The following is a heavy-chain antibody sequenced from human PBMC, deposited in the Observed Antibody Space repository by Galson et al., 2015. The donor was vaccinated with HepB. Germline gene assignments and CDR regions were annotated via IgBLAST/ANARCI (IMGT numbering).Heavy chain of an antibody. V-gene: IGHV3-48*03. CDR3: ARAAMTVVVRGLNAFDI. CDR1: GFTLSSFE. D-gene: IGHD3-22*01. J-gene: IGHJ3*02. CDR2: TSYSGSAI. Sequence: LRLSCAASGFTLSSFEMSWVRQAPGRGLEWVSYTSYSGSAIYYAESVKGRFTISRDNAKNSLYLQMNSLRAEDTAVYYCARAAMTVVVRGLNAFDIWGQGTVVTVSS.